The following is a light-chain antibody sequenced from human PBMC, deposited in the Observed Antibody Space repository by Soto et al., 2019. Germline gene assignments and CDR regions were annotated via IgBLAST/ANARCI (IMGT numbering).Light chain of an antibody. CDR2: GAS. Sequence: EIVLTQSPGTLSLSPGERATLSCRASQSVSSNYLAWYQQKSGQAPRLLIYGASSRATGIPDRFSGSGSGTDYTLTISSLEPEDFAVYYCQQYGGSSRTFGQGTKVEIK. J-gene: IGKJ1*01. V-gene: IGKV3-20*01. CDR1: QSVSSNY. CDR3: QQYGGSSRT.